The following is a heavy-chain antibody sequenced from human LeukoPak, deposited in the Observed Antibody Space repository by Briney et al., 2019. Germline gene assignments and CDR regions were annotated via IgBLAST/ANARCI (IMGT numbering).Heavy chain of an antibody. CDR1: GGSINNYH. Sequence: PSETLSLTCTVSGGSINNYHWSWIRQPAGKGLEWIGRIYTRGSTNYNPSLKSRVTMSVDTSKNQFSLKLSSVTAADTAVYYCARGRYCSADICSGGDAFDIWGRGTMVSVSS. D-gene: IGHD2-15*01. CDR3: ARGRYCSADICSGGDAFDI. V-gene: IGHV4-4*07. CDR2: IYTRGST. J-gene: IGHJ3*02.